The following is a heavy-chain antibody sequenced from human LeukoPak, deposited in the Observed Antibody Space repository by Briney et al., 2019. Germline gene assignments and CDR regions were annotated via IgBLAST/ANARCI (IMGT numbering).Heavy chain of an antibody. J-gene: IGHJ4*02. CDR1: GFTFSSYS. CDR2: LSSSSSTI. Sequence: PGGSLRLSCAASGFTFSSYSMNWVRQAPGKGLEWVSYLSSSSSTIYYADSVKGRFTISRDNAKNSLYLQMNSLRAEDTAVYYCARDNWNYAHLDYWGQGTLVTVSS. CDR3: ARDNWNYAHLDY. D-gene: IGHD1-7*01. V-gene: IGHV3-48*01.